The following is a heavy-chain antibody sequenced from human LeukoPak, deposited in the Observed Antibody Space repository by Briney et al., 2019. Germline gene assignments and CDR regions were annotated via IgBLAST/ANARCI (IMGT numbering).Heavy chain of an antibody. V-gene: IGHV4-4*02. Sequence: SGTVSLTCGVSGGSISNTNWWTWVRQPPGKGLEWIGEVDLLGRTNYNPSLKSRVAISVDKSENHISLWLTSVTAADTAVYYCAREGGPYRPLDYSGQGTLVTVSS. D-gene: IGHD3-16*02. CDR2: VDLLGRT. CDR1: GGSISNTNW. CDR3: AREGGPYRPLDY. J-gene: IGHJ4*02.